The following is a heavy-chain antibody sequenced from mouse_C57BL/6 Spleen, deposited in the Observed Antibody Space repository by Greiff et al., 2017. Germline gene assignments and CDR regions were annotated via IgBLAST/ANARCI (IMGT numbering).Heavy chain of an antibody. CDR2: IDPSDSYT. Sequence: QVQLQQPGAELVMPGASVKLSCKASGYTFTSYWMHWVKQRPGQGLEWIGEIDPSDSYTNYNQKFKGKSTLTVDKSSSTAYMQLSSLTSEDSAVYYCARRGGDYDGWYFDGWGTGTTVTVSS. D-gene: IGHD2-4*01. J-gene: IGHJ1*03. V-gene: IGHV1-69*01. CDR3: ARRGGDYDGWYFDG. CDR1: GYTFTSYW.